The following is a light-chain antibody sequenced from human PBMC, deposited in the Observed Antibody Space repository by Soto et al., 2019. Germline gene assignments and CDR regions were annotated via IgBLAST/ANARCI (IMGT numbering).Light chain of an antibody. Sequence: ILMTQSPATLSVSPGERATLSFRASQSVSSNLACYQQKPGQAPRLLIYDASNRATGIPARFSGSGSGTDFTLTISSLEPEDFAVYYCQQRSNWPPITFGQGTRLEIK. V-gene: IGKV3-11*01. J-gene: IGKJ5*01. CDR1: QSVSSN. CDR2: DAS. CDR3: QQRSNWPPIT.